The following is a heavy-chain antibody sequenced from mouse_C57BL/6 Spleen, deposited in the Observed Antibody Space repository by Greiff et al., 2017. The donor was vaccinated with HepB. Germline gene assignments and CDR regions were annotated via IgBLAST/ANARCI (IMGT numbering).Heavy chain of an antibody. CDR3: ARATTVVGYFDV. V-gene: IGHV1-69*01. CDR1: GYTFTSYW. D-gene: IGHD1-1*01. CDR2: IDPSDSYT. Sequence: VQLQQPGAELVMPGASVKLSCKASGYTFTSYWMHWVKQRPGQGLEWIGEIDPSDSYTNYTQKFQGKSTLTVDKSSSTAYMQLSSLTSEDSAVYYCARATTVVGYFDVWGTGTTVTVSS. J-gene: IGHJ1*03.